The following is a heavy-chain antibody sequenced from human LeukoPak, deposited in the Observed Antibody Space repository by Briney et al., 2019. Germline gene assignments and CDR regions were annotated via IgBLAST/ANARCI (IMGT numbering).Heavy chain of an antibody. Sequence: GRSLRLSCAASGFTFSSYAMHWVRQAPGKGLEWVAVISYDGSNKYYADSVKGRFTISRDNSKNTLYLQMNSLRAEDTAVYYCARSGPIAAAGDVWGQGTLVTVSS. D-gene: IGHD6-13*01. CDR1: GFTFSSYA. CDR3: ARSGPIAAAGDV. V-gene: IGHV3-30-3*01. J-gene: IGHJ4*02. CDR2: ISYDGSNK.